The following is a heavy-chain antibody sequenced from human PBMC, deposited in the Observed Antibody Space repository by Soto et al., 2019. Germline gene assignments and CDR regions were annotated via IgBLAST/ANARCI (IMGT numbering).Heavy chain of an antibody. CDR1: GFTFSSYW. J-gene: IGHJ6*02. CDR2: MNEDGGTT. Sequence: VSLILSCAASGFTFSSYWMHWVRQAPGKGLVWVSRMNEDGGTTDYADSVKGRFTISRDNAKNTLYLQMNSLRVEDTAVYYCASDLSGRADVWGQGTTVTVSS. CDR3: ASDLSGRADV. D-gene: IGHD3-10*01. V-gene: IGHV3-74*01.